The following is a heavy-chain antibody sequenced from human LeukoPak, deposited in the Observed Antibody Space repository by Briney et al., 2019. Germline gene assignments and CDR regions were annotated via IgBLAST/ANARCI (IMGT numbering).Heavy chain of an antibody. CDR1: GFTFSSYS. J-gene: IGHJ4*02. CDR3: ARSIAVAGNY. CDR2: ISSSSSPI. D-gene: IGHD6-19*01. Sequence: GGSLRLSCVASGFTFSSYSMNWVRQAPGKGLEWVSYISSSSSPIYYADSVKGRFTISRDNAKNPLYLQMNSLRADDTAVYYCARSIAVAGNYWGQGTLVTVSS. V-gene: IGHV3-48*01.